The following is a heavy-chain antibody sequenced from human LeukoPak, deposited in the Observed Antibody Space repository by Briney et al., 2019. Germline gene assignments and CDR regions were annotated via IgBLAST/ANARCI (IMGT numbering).Heavy chain of an antibody. CDR3: ARVVGATSIDY. Sequence: SETLSLTCSVSGSSISSDYYWGWVRRPRGKGLEWIGSIKHRGRTYYNPSLKSRVTISVDTSKNQFSLQLSSVTAADTAVYYCARVVGATSIDYWGQGILVTVSS. CDR2: IKHRGRT. V-gene: IGHV4-38-2*02. CDR1: GSSISSDYY. J-gene: IGHJ4*02. D-gene: IGHD2-15*01.